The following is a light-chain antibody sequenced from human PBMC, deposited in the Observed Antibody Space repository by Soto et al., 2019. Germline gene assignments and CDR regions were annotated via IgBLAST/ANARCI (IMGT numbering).Light chain of an antibody. Sequence: QSPSSLSASVGDTVTITCRASQIIISYLNWYQQKPGKAPNLLIYGASSLQSGVPSRFSGSASGTDFTLTISSLQPEDFATYYCQQTYSAPWTFGQGTKVDIK. V-gene: IGKV1-39*01. CDR2: GAS. CDR3: QQTYSAPWT. J-gene: IGKJ1*01. CDR1: QIIISY.